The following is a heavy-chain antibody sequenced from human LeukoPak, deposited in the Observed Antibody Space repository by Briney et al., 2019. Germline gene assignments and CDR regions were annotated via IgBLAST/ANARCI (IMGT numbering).Heavy chain of an antibody. J-gene: IGHJ5*02. CDR2: ISGSGGST. Sequence: PGGSLRLSCAASGFTFSSYAMSWVRQAPGKGLEWVSAISGSGGSTYYAESVKGRFTISRDNSKNTLYLQMNSLRAEDTAVYYRAKVAVRGVILDWIDPWGQGTLVTVSS. CDR1: GFTFSSYA. D-gene: IGHD3-10*01. CDR3: AKVAVRGVILDWIDP. V-gene: IGHV3-23*01.